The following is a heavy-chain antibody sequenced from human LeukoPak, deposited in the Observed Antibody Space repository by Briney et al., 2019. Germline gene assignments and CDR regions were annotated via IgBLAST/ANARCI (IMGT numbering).Heavy chain of an antibody. V-gene: IGHV4-4*07. CDR1: GGSISSYY. Sequence: SETLSLTCTVSGGSISSYYWSWIRQPAGKGLEWIGRIYTSGSINYNPSLKSRVTMSIDTAKHQFSLKLSSVTAADTAVYYCARDNEGGYSYGFGGWGQGTLVTVSS. CDR3: ARDNEGGYSYGFGG. CDR2: IYTSGSI. D-gene: IGHD5-18*01. J-gene: IGHJ4*02.